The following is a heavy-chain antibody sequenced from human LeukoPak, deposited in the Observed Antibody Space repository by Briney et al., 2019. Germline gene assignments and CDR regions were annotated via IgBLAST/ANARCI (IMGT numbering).Heavy chain of an antibody. CDR3: ARGDAFSGDY. Sequence: PGGSLRLSCAASGLTFSNYGMHWVRQAPGKGLEWVSFIRYDGSNKYYADSVKGRFTISRDNAKNSLFLQMNNLRVEDSAVYYCARGDAFSGDYWGQGTLVTVSS. CDR1: GLTFSNYG. CDR2: IRYDGSNK. J-gene: IGHJ4*02. V-gene: IGHV3-30*02. D-gene: IGHD3-16*01.